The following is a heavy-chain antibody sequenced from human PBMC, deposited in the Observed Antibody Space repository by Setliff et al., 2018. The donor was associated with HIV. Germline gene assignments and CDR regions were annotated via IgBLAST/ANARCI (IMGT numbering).Heavy chain of an antibody. V-gene: IGHV4-34*01. CDR2: INHSGST. CDR1: GGSFSGYY. Sequence: SETLSLTCAVYGGSFSGYYWSWIRQPPGKGLEWIGEINHSGSTNYNMSLWSRVTISLDASRNQFSLELISVTAADTAVYYCARAYGDYGHYYYYLDVWGKGTTVTVSS. CDR3: ARAYGDYGHYYYYLDV. J-gene: IGHJ6*03. D-gene: IGHD4-17*01.